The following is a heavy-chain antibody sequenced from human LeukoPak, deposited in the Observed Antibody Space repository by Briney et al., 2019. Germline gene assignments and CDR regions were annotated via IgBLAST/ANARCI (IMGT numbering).Heavy chain of an antibody. CDR3: AKDGVHYSNRGYYYMDV. D-gene: IGHD4-11*01. Sequence: GGSLRLSCAASGFTFSSYSMNWVRQAPGKGLEWVSYISSSSSTIYYADSVKGRFTISRDNSKNTLYLQMNSLRAEDTAVYYCAKDGVHYSNRGYYYMDVWGKGTTVTVPS. V-gene: IGHV3-48*01. CDR2: ISSSSSTI. CDR1: GFTFSSYS. J-gene: IGHJ6*03.